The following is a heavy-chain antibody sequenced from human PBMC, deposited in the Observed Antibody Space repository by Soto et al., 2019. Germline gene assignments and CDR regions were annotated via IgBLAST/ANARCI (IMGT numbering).Heavy chain of an antibody. CDR3: ARGPSSSSLHYNWFDP. J-gene: IGHJ5*02. V-gene: IGHV3-23*01. CDR1: GFAFTGHP. D-gene: IGHD6-6*01. Sequence: GGSLRLSCAASGFAFTGHPMSWVRQAPEKGLEWVAGISDGGDLTYNADSVKGRFTISRDNAKNSLYLQMNSLRAEDTAVYYCARGPSSSSLHYNWFDPWGQGTLVTVSS. CDR2: ISDGGDLT.